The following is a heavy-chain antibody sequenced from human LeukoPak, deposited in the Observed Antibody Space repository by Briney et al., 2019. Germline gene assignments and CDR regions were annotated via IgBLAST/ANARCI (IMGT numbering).Heavy chain of an antibody. Sequence: GGSLRLSCAASGFTFSHAWMTWVRQAPGKGLEWVGRIKSKTDGGTADYAAPVKGRFTISRDDSKNTLYLQMNSLKTEDTAVYYCTTDSPIVLVPDANIQPWGQGTLVTVSS. J-gene: IGHJ5*02. V-gene: IGHV3-15*01. CDR1: GFTFSHAW. D-gene: IGHD2-2*01. CDR2: IKSKTDGGTA. CDR3: TTDSPIVLVPDANIQP.